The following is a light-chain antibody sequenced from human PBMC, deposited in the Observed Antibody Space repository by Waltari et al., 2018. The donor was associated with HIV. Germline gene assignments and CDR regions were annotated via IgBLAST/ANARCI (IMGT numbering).Light chain of an antibody. V-gene: IGLV3-21*02. CDR3: QVWDSSSDHAV. CDR1: NIGSKS. Sequence: SYVLTQPPSVSVAPGQTARITCGGNNIGSKSVPWYQQKPGQAPVLVVYDDSARPSGIPERFSGSNSGNTATLTISRVEAGDEADYYCQVWDSSSDHAVFGGGTQLTVL. CDR2: DDS. J-gene: IGLJ7*01.